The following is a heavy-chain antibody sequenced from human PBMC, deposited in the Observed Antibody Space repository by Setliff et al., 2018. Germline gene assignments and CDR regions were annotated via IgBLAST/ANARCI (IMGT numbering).Heavy chain of an antibody. D-gene: IGHD6-19*01. V-gene: IGHV1-2*04. Sequence: ASVKVSCKASGYTFTGYYMHWVRQAPGQGLEWMGWINPNSGGTNYAQKFQGWVTMTRDTSISTAYMELSRLRSDDTAVYYCARGAGGIWQWGYYFVYWGQGTLVTVSS. CDR3: ARGAGGIWQWGYYFVY. CDR1: GYTFTGYY. J-gene: IGHJ4*02. CDR2: INPNSGGT.